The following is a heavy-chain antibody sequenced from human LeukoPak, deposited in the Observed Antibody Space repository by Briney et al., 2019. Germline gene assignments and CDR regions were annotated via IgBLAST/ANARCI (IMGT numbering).Heavy chain of an antibody. CDR3: AITAMYNSYGMDV. Sequence: GESLKISCRGSGYTFTGYWIGWVRQMPGKGLELMGIMYPGDSDTRYSPSFQGQVTISADKSISTAYLQWNNLKASDTGMYYCAITAMYNSYGMDVWGQGTTVTVSS. D-gene: IGHD5-18*01. CDR1: GYTFTGYW. V-gene: IGHV5-51*01. J-gene: IGHJ6*02. CDR2: MYPGDSDT.